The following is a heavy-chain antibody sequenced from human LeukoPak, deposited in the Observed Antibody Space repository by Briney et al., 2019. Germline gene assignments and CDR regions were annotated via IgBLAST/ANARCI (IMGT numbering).Heavy chain of an antibody. CDR3: AKQLGYCSDGSCYFPY. V-gene: IGHV3-23*01. Sequence: GGSLRLFCAASGFTFSSSAMSWVRQAPGKGLEWVSAISNNGGYTYYADSVQGRFTISRDNSKSTLCLQMNSLRAEDTAVYYCAKQLGYCSDGSCYFPYWGQGTLVTVSS. D-gene: IGHD2-15*01. J-gene: IGHJ4*02. CDR1: GFTFSSSA. CDR2: ISNNGGYT.